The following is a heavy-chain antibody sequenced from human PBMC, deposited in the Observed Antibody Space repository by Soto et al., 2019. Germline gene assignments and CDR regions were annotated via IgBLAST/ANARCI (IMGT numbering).Heavy chain of an antibody. CDR2: IWYDGSNK. J-gene: IGHJ2*01. Sequence: GGSLRLSCAASGFTFSSYGMHWVRQAPGKGLEWVAVIWYDGSNKYYADSGKGRFTISRDNSKNTLYLQMKSLRAEDTAVYYCARDRVAYYYDSLGSGYFDLWGRGTLVTVFS. V-gene: IGHV3-33*01. CDR3: ARDRVAYYYDSLGSGYFDL. D-gene: IGHD3-22*01. CDR1: GFTFSSYG.